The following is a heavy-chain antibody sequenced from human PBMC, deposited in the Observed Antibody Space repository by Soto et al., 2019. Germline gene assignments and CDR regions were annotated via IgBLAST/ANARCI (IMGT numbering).Heavy chain of an antibody. V-gene: IGHV1-18*01. Sequence: QVQLVQSGAEVKKPGASVKVSCKASGYTFTSYGISWVRQAPGQGLEWMGWISAYNGNTNYAQKLQGRVTMTTDTSKRTAYMEVRGLRSDDTAVDYCAREGGIIDSYDSSGYRVDYFDYWGQGAVDTVSS. CDR2: ISAYNGNT. CDR3: AREGGIIDSYDSSGYRVDYFDY. CDR1: GYTFTSYG. D-gene: IGHD3-22*01. J-gene: IGHJ4*02.